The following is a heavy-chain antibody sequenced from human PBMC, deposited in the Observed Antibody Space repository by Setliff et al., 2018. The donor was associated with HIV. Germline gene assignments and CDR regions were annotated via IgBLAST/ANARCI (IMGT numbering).Heavy chain of an antibody. CDR1: GYSFTNYG. Sequence: SCKASGYSFTNYGISWVRQAPGQGLEWMGWISSYNDNTNYALNLQGRVTMTTDTSTSTAYMELRSLRSDDTAVYYCARDDVGYCSGGSCYHLFDTFDIWGQGTVVTVSS. V-gene: IGHV1-18*01. D-gene: IGHD2-15*01. J-gene: IGHJ3*02. CDR2: ISSYNDNT. CDR3: ARDDVGYCSGGSCYHLFDTFDI.